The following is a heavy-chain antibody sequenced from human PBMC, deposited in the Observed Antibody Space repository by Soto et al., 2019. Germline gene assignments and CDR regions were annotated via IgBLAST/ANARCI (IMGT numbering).Heavy chain of an antibody. D-gene: IGHD5-12*01. Sequence: QVQLVQSGAEVKKPGSSVKVSCKASGGTFSSYTISWVRQAPGQGLEWMGRIIPILGIANYAQKFQGRVTITADKSTSPAYMELSSLRSEDTAVYYWAREAPSGSTRAFDYWGQGTLVTVSS. J-gene: IGHJ4*02. V-gene: IGHV1-69*08. CDR1: GGTFSSYT. CDR3: AREAPSGSTRAFDY. CDR2: IIPILGIA.